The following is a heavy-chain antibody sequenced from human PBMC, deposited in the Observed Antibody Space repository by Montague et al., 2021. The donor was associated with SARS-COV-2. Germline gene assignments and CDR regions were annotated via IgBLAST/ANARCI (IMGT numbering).Heavy chain of an antibody. Sequence: SLRLSCAASGFSVDIYAMSWVRQAPGQGLQWVSAIGDSGHATYYADSVKGLFTVSRDTSKSAMFLHMTSLRVADSGVYFCAKGGWGTVWDYWGQGTLVTVSS. J-gene: IGHJ4*02. D-gene: IGHD7-27*01. CDR3: AKGGWGTVWDY. CDR1: GFSVDIYA. CDR2: IGDSGHAT. V-gene: IGHV3-23*01.